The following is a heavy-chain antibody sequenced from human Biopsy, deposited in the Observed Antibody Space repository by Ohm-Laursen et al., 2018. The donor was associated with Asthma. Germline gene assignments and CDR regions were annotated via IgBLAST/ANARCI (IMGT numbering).Heavy chain of an antibody. CDR3: ARGPELDV. Sequence: GTLSLTCDVYPGSFSGFFWSWIRQSPGKGLEWIGETNERGVTNNNPSLKSRVIISIDTYWNRVSLKLTSVTAADTAVYYCARGPELDVWGQGTTVTVSS. J-gene: IGHJ6*02. CDR1: PGSFSGFF. V-gene: IGHV4-34*01. CDR2: TNERGVT.